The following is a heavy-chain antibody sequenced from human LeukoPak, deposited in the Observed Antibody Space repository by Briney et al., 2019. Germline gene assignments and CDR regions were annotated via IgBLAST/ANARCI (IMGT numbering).Heavy chain of an antibody. V-gene: IGHV4-39*07. D-gene: IGHD1-26*01. CDR1: GGSISSGGYY. Sequence: SETLSLTCTVSGGSISSGGYYWSWIRQPPGKGLEWIGSIYHSGSTYYNPSLKSRVTISVDTSKNQFSLKLSSVTAADTAVYYCARDILEEGATLRIDYWGQGTLVTVSS. J-gene: IGHJ4*02. CDR2: IYHSGST. CDR3: ARDILEEGATLRIDY.